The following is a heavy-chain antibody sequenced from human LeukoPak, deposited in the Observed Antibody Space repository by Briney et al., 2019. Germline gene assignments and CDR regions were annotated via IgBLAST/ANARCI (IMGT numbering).Heavy chain of an antibody. CDR3: ARSGITMVRGVIIANRVLDY. CDR1: GGSFSGYY. V-gene: IGHV4-34*01. D-gene: IGHD3-10*01. Sequence: PSETLSLTCAVYGGSFSGYYWSWIRQPPGKGLEWIGEINHSGSTNYNPSLKSRVTISVDTSKNQFSLKLSSVTAADTAVYYCARSGITMVRGVIIANRVLDYWGQGTPVTVSS. CDR2: INHSGST. J-gene: IGHJ4*02.